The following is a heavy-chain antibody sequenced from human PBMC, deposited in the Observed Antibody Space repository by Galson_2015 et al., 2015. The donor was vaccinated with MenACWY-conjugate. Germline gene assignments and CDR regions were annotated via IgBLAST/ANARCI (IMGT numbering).Heavy chain of an antibody. CDR2: IYYRGST. Sequence: ETLSLTCTVSDGPVSSSDYYWGWIRQPPGKGLEWIGSIYYRGSTYHNPSLKSRVALLVDTSKNQFSLKLSSVTAADTAVYYCARGDGSGWYSWFDPWGQGTLVTVSS. V-gene: IGHV4-39*07. CDR3: ARGDGSGWYSWFDP. D-gene: IGHD6-19*01. CDR1: DGPVSSSDYY. J-gene: IGHJ5*02.